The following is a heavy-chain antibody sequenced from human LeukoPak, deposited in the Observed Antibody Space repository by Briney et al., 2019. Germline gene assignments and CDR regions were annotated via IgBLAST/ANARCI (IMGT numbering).Heavy chain of an antibody. CDR3: AKDERNWNYNLASQTYD. CDR1: GFTFSSYG. CDR2: IRYDGSNK. J-gene: IGHJ4*02. V-gene: IGHV3-30*02. Sequence: GGSLRLSCAASGFTFSSYGMHWVRLAPGKGLEWVAFIRYDGSNKYYADSVKGRFTISRDNSKNTLYLQMSSLRAEDTAVYYCAKDERNWNYNLASQTYDWGQGTLVTVSS. D-gene: IGHD1-7*01.